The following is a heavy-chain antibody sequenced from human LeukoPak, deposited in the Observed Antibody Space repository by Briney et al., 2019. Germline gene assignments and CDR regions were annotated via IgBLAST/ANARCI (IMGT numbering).Heavy chain of an antibody. CDR3: ARTAVARPSYYFDY. Sequence: GGSLRLSCAASGFTFDDYGMSWVRQAPGKGLEWVSGINWNGGSTGYADPVKGRFTISRDNAKNSLYLQMNSLRAEDTALYYCARTAVARPSYYFDYWGQGTLVTVSS. CDR2: INWNGGST. J-gene: IGHJ4*02. V-gene: IGHV3-20*04. CDR1: GFTFDDYG. D-gene: IGHD4-23*01.